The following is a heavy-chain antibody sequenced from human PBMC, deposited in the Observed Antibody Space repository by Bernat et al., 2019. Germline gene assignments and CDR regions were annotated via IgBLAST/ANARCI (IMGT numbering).Heavy chain of an antibody. CDR2: IKQDGSGN. CDR3: ARGTSGRNVGYFDL. D-gene: IGHD1-14*01. J-gene: IGHJ2*01. V-gene: IGHV3-7*01. Sequence: EVQLVESGGGLVQPGGSLRLSCAASGFTFSNYWMSWVRQAPGKGLEWVANIKQDGSGNFYVDSVKGRFAISRDNAKNSLYLQVNSLRAEDTAVYYCARGTSGRNVGYFDLWGRGTLVTVSS. CDR1: GFTFSNYW.